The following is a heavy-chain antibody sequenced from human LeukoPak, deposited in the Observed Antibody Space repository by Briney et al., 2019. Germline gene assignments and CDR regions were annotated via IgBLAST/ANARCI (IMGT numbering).Heavy chain of an antibody. Sequence: GESLKISCKGSGYSFTSYWIGWVRQMPGKGLEWMGIIYPGDSDTRYSPSFQGQVTISADKSISTAYLQWSSLKASDTAMYYCERQHPEYSSGDDALDIWGQGTMVTVSS. CDR3: ERQHPEYSSGDDALDI. V-gene: IGHV5-51*01. CDR2: IYPGDSDT. J-gene: IGHJ3*02. D-gene: IGHD6-19*01. CDR1: GYSFTSYW.